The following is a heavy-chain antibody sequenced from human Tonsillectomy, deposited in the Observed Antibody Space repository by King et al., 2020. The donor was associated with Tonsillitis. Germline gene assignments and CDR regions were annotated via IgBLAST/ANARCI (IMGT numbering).Heavy chain of an antibody. CDR1: GYTLTTYG. D-gene: IGHD2/OR15-2a*01. CDR2: VSGYNDSA. Sequence: QLVQSGPEVKKPGASLKVSCKASGYTLTTYGVSWVRQAPGQGLEWMGWVSGYNDSARYTQHLQGRVTMTTDTSASTTYMELRSLTSDDTAVYYCAGVYSSTYRHAFDLWGQGTVVTVS. J-gene: IGHJ3*01. V-gene: IGHV1-18*04. CDR3: AGVYSSTYRHAFDL.